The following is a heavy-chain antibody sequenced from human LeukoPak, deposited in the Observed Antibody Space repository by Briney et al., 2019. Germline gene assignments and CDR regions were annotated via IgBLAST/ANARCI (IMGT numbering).Heavy chain of an antibody. V-gene: IGHV3-74*01. Sequence: GGSLRLSCAASGFTFSSYWMHWVRQAPGNGLVWFSRINSDGSITTYADSVRGRFTISRDNAKSTLYLQMNSLRAEDTAVYYCASSTQISKYADYWGQGALVTVSS. CDR2: INSDGSIT. J-gene: IGHJ4*02. CDR3: ASSTQISKYADY. D-gene: IGHD2-2*01. CDR1: GFTFSSYW.